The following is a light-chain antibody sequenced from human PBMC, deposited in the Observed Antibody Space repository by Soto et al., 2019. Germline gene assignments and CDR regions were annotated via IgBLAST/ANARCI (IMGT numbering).Light chain of an antibody. CDR3: QQRST. V-gene: IGKV3-11*01. CDR1: QSVSSY. CDR2: DAS. Sequence: EILLTQSPSTLSLTPGERATLSCRASQSVSSYLAWYQRKPGQAPRLLIYDASNRATGIPARFSGSGSGTDFTLTLSSLEPEDFAVYYCQQRSTFGQGTKVDIK. J-gene: IGKJ1*01.